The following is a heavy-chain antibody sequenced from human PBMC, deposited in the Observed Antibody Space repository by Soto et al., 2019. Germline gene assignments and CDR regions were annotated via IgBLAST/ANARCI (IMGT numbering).Heavy chain of an antibody. Sequence: GGSLRLSCAASGFTFSDYYMSWIRQAPGKGLEWVSYISSSDSIIYYADSVKGRFTISRDNAKNSLYLQMNSLRAEDTAVYYCARDLGYYDSSGYFDHWGQGTLVTVSS. CDR1: GFTFSDYY. V-gene: IGHV3-11*01. D-gene: IGHD3-22*01. CDR3: ARDLGYYDSSGYFDH. J-gene: IGHJ4*02. CDR2: ISSSDSII.